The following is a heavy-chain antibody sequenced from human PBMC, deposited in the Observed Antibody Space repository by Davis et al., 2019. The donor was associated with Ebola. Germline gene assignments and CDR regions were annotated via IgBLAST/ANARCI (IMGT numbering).Heavy chain of an antibody. D-gene: IGHD4-11*01. CDR2: ISGNGGYT. V-gene: IGHV3-23*01. CDR3: ANIGSSTSKGPTDY. Sequence: GGSLRLSCEGSGFTFSTYGMSWVRQAPGKGLEWLSVISGNGGYTHYADSAKGRFSISRDNSKNTLYMQMNGLRADDTAVYYCANIGSSTSKGPTDYWGQGTLVTVSS. CDR1: GFTFSTYG. J-gene: IGHJ4*02.